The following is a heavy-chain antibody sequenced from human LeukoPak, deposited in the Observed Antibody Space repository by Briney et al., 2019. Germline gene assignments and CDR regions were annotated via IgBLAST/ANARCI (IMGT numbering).Heavy chain of an antibody. CDR3: AKEILWFGESAFDY. Sequence: PGESLRLSCAASGFTFSSYGMHWVRQAPGKGLEWVAFIRYDGSNKYYADSVKGRFTISRDNSKNTLYLQMNSLTAEDTAVYYCAKEILWFGESAFDYWGQGTLVTVSS. V-gene: IGHV3-30*02. CDR1: GFTFSSYG. J-gene: IGHJ4*02. D-gene: IGHD3-10*01. CDR2: IRYDGSNK.